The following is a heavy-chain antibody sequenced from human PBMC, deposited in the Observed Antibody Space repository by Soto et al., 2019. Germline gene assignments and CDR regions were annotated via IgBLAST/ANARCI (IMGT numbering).Heavy chain of an antibody. CDR2: ITSSGSTT. D-gene: IGHD3-16*02. J-gene: IGHJ4*02. CDR3: ARGNSPVNVH. Sequence: DVHLVESGGGLAQPGGSLRLSCAASGFTFSSYEMNWVRQAPGKGLEWISYITSSGSTTYYVDSVKGRFTISRDNAKNSLYLQMNSLRADDTAVYYCARGNSPVNVHWGQGTLVTVSS. V-gene: IGHV3-48*03. CDR1: GFTFSSYE.